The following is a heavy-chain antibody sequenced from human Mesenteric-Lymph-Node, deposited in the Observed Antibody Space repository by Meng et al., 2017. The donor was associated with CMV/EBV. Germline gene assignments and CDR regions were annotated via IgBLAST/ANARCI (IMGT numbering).Heavy chain of an antibody. CDR1: SAD. V-gene: IGHV6-1*01. J-gene: IGHJ4*02. Sequence: SADWNWIRQSPWRGLEWLGRTYYRSKWYNDYAVSVKSRTIINPDTSKNQFSLQLNSVTPEDTAVYYCARGRHTSGWYGSTEGYFFDFWGQGTLVTVSS. CDR2: TYYRSKWYN. D-gene: IGHD3-22*01. CDR3: ARGRHTSGWYGSTEGYFFDF.